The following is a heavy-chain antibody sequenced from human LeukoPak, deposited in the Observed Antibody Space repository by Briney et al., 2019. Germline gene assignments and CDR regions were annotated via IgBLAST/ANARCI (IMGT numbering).Heavy chain of an antibody. CDR2: IRGSGGST. CDR1: GFTFSSYA. Sequence: PGGSLRLSCVASGFTFSSYAMTWVRHAPGKGLEWVSAIRGSGGSTYYADSEKGRFTIPRDNSKNTLYLQMNSLRAGDTAVYYCAKSRRITIFGVVITDYYYYGMDVWGQGTTVTVSS. D-gene: IGHD3-3*01. V-gene: IGHV3-23*01. J-gene: IGHJ6*02. CDR3: AKSRRITIFGVVITDYYYYGMDV.